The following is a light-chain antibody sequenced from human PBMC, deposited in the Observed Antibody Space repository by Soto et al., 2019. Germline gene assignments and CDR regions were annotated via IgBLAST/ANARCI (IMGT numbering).Light chain of an antibody. Sequence: EIVMTQSPPTLSVSPGESATLSCWASQSISSKLAWYQLRPGQAPRLLIYGAFTRATGVPVRVSGSGSGKEFTLTITSLQSEDFAVYYCQQYHNWPPFTFGGGTKVAIK. V-gene: IGKV3-15*01. J-gene: IGKJ4*01. CDR1: QSISSK. CDR3: QQYHNWPPFT. CDR2: GAF.